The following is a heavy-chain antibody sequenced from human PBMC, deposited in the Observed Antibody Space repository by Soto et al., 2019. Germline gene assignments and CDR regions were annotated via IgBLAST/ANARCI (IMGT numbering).Heavy chain of an antibody. J-gene: IGHJ4*02. V-gene: IGHV3-21*01. CDR1: GFAFRSYN. CDR3: ASATVVAATFDF. Sequence: EVQLVESGGGLVKPGGSLTLSCAASGFAFRSYNMNWVRQAPGKGLEWVASISSGSSNIYYADSVKGRFTISIDNAKNSLFLQMDSLRAEDSTVYYCASATVVAATFDFWGQGTLVTVSS. CDR2: ISSGSSNI. D-gene: IGHD2-15*01.